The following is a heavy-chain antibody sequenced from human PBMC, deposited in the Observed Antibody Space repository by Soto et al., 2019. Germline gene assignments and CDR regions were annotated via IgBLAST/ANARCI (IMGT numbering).Heavy chain of an antibody. CDR2: IDPSDSQT. Sequence: PGESLKISWKGSGYSSAGYWITWVRQKPGKGLEWMGRIDPSDSQTYYSPSFRGHVTISATKSITTVFLQWSSLRASDTAMYYCARQIYDSDTGPNFQYSFDSWGQGTPLTVFS. J-gene: IGHJ4*02. CDR1: GYSSAGYW. D-gene: IGHD3-22*01. V-gene: IGHV5-10-1*01. CDR3: ARQIYDSDTGPNFQYSFDS.